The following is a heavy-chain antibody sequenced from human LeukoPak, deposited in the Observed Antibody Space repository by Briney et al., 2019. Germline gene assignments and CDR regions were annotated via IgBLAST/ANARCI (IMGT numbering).Heavy chain of an antibody. Sequence: SEALSLTCTVSGGSISSYYWSWIRQPPGKGLEWIGYIYYSGSTNYNPSLKSRVTISVDTSKNQFSLKLSSVTAADTAMYYCARGYYDSSGMQIDYWGQGTLVTVSS. CDR2: IYYSGST. D-gene: IGHD3-22*01. J-gene: IGHJ4*02. CDR1: GGSISSYY. CDR3: ARGYYDSSGMQIDY. V-gene: IGHV4-59*08.